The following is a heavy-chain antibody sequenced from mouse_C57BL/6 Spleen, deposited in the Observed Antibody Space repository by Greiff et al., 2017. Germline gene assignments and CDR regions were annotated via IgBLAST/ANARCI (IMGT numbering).Heavy chain of an antibody. V-gene: IGHV1-26*01. D-gene: IGHD1-1*01. CDR3: ARGPSNYYGSSYRYFDV. CDR2: INPNNGGT. J-gene: IGHJ1*03. CDR1: GYTFTDYY. Sequence: EVQLQQSGPELVKPGASVKISCKASGYTFTDYYMNWVKQSHGKSLEWIGDINPNNGGTSYNQKFKGKATLTVDKSSSTAYMELRSLTSEDSAVYYCARGPSNYYGSSYRYFDVWGTGTTVTVSS.